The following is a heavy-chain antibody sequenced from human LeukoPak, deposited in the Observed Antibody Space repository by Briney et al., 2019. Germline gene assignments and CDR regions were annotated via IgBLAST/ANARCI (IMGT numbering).Heavy chain of an antibody. CDR3: AKDPGRLIVGATPWDY. CDR1: GFTFSNYW. D-gene: IGHD1-26*01. CDR2: IKQDGSEK. Sequence: GGSLRLSCAASGFTFSNYWMSWVRQAPGKGLEWVANIKQDGSEKYYVGSLKGRFTISRDNAKNSLYLQMNSLRAEDTAVYYCAKDPGRLIVGATPWDYWGQGTLVTVSS. J-gene: IGHJ4*02. V-gene: IGHV3-7*01.